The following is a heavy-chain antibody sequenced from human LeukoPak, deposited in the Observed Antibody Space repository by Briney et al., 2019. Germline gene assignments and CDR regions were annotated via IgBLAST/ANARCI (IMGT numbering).Heavy chain of an antibody. CDR2: IYTSGST. CDR3: ARREWELLGYYFDC. D-gene: IGHD1-26*01. CDR1: GGSISSYY. J-gene: IGHJ4*02. Sequence: PSETLSLTCTVSGGSISSYYWSWIRQPAGKGLEWIGRIYTSGSTNYNPSLKSRVTISVDTSKNQFSLKLSSVSAADTAVYYWARREWELLGYYFDCWGQGTLVTVSS. V-gene: IGHV4-4*07.